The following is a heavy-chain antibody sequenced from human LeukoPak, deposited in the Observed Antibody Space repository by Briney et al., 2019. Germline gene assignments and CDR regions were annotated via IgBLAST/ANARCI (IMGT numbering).Heavy chain of an antibody. Sequence: GGSLRLSCAASGFTFDDYAMHWVRQAPGKGLEWVSGISWNSGSIVYADSVKGRFTISRDNAKNSLYLQMNSLRAEDMALYYCAKAIAYTAMVTSFDYWGQGTLVTVSS. D-gene: IGHD5-18*01. CDR1: GFTFDDYA. CDR3: AKAIAYTAMVTSFDY. J-gene: IGHJ4*02. V-gene: IGHV3-9*03. CDR2: ISWNSGSI.